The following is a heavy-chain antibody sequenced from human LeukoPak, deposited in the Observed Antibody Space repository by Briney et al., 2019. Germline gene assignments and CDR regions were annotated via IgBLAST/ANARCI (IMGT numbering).Heavy chain of an antibody. CDR3: ARRPPTGGAFDI. Sequence: GGSLRLSCAASGFTFSNFGMHWVRQAPGQGLEWMGWINPNSGGTNYAQKFQGRVTMTRDTSISTAYMELSRLRSDDTAVYYCARRPPTGGAFDIWGQGTMVTVSS. V-gene: IGHV1-2*02. CDR1: GFTFSNFG. CDR2: INPNSGGT. D-gene: IGHD1-14*01. J-gene: IGHJ3*02.